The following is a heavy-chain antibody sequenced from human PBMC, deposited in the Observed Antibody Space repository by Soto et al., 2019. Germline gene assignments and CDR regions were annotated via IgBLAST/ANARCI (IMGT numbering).Heavy chain of an antibody. CDR1: GFTFSSYA. J-gene: IGHJ4*02. V-gene: IGHV3-23*01. Sequence: PGGSLRLSCAASGFTFSSYAMSWVRQAPGKGLEWVSAISGSGGSTYYADSVKGRFTISRDNSKNTLYLQMNSLRAEDTAVYYCAKDDARGYSYSPFDYWGQGTLVTVSS. D-gene: IGHD5-18*01. CDR3: AKDDARGYSYSPFDY. CDR2: ISGSGGST.